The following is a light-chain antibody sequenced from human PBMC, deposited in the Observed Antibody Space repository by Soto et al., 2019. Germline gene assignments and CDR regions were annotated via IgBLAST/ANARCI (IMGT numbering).Light chain of an antibody. Sequence: QSALTQPASVSGSPGQSITISCTGTSSDVGGYNYVSGYQQHPGKAPKLMIYDVSNRPSGVSNRFSGSKSGNTASLTISGLQAEDEADYYCSSYTTSSPHVVFGGGTKLTVL. V-gene: IGLV2-14*01. CDR2: DVS. CDR1: SSDVGGYNY. J-gene: IGLJ2*01. CDR3: SSYTTSSPHVV.